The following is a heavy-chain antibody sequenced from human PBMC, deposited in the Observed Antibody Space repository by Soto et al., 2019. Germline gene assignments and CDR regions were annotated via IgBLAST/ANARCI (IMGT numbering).Heavy chain of an antibody. V-gene: IGHV3-23*01. J-gene: IGHJ3*02. D-gene: IGHD6-13*01. CDR2: ISGMGRST. Sequence: GSLRLSCPASGFTFSSYAVSWVRQALGRGLEWVSAISGMGRSTYYADSVKGRFTISRHNSKNTLYLQMKSLRAEDTAVYCCAKDRSSSAFAFDIWGQGTMVNVS. CDR1: GFTFSSYA. CDR3: AKDRSSSAFAFDI.